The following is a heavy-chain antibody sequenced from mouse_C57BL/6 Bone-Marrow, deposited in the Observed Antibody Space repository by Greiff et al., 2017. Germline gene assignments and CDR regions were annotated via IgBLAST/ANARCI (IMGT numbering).Heavy chain of an antibody. Sequence: EVKLMESGGGLVQPGGSLKLSCAASGFTFSDYGMAWVRQAPRKGPEWVAFISNLAYSIYYADTVTGRFTISRENAKNTLYLEMSSLRSEDTAMYYCARHSNYGTRFAYWGQGTLVTVSA. CDR2: ISNLAYSI. CDR1: GFTFSDYG. J-gene: IGHJ3*01. V-gene: IGHV5-15*01. CDR3: ARHSNYGTRFAY. D-gene: IGHD2-5*01.